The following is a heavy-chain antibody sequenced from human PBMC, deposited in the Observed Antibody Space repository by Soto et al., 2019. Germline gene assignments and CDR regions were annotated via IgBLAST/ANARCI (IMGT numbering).Heavy chain of an antibody. CDR2: IYYSGST. CDR3: ARLSSGPRGRDY. D-gene: IGHD3-22*01. CDR1: CGSISSSSYY. V-gene: IGHV4-39*01. J-gene: IGHJ4*02. Sequence: SETLSLTCTFSCGSISSSSYYWGWIRQPPGKGLEWIGSIYYSGSTYYNPSLKSRVTISVDTSKNQFSLKLSSVTAADTAVYYCARLSSGPRGRDYWGQGTLVTVSS.